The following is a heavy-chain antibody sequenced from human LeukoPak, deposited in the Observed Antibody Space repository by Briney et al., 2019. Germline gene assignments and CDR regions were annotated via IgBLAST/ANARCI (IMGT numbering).Heavy chain of an antibody. CDR1: GFTFGDYA. V-gene: IGHV3-49*03. J-gene: IGHJ6*03. Sequence: GSLRLSCTASGFTFGDYAMSWFRQAPGKGLEWVGFIRSKAYGGTTEYAASVKGRFTISRDDSKSIAYLQMNSLKTEDTAVYYCTRDRAGLYYYMDVWGKGTTVTVSS. CDR2: IRSKAYGGTT. D-gene: IGHD6-19*01. CDR3: TRDRAGLYYYMDV.